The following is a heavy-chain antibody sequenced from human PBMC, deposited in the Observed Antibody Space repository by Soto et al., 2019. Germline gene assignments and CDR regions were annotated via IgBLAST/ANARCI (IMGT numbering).Heavy chain of an antibody. CDR3: AKLHAFARPQTIAAAGTPHYYGMDV. Sequence: GGSLRLSCAASGFTFSSYSMNWVRQAPGKGLEWVSAISGSGGSTYYADSVKGRFTISRDNSKNTLYLQMNSLRAEDTAVYYCAKLHAFARPQTIAAAGTPHYYGMDVWGQGTTVTVSS. V-gene: IGHV3-23*01. CDR2: ISGSGGST. CDR1: GFTFSSYS. D-gene: IGHD6-13*01. J-gene: IGHJ6*02.